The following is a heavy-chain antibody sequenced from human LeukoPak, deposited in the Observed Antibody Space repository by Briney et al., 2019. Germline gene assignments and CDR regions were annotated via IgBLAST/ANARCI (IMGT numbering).Heavy chain of an antibody. J-gene: IGHJ4*02. Sequence: GGSLRLSCTASGFTFSNNAMHWVRQAPGKGLEWVAVISHDGSTKAYADLVKGRFSISRDTSKNTLYLQMNSLGADDTAVYHCVKEGVGSSYDYWGQGTLVTVSA. CDR3: VKEGVGSSYDY. D-gene: IGHD6-6*01. CDR1: GFTFSNNA. V-gene: IGHV3-30-3*01. CDR2: ISHDGSTK.